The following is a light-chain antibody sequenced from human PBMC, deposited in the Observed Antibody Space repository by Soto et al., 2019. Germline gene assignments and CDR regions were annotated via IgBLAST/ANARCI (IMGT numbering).Light chain of an antibody. CDR1: SSNIGSNS. J-gene: IGLJ2*01. Sequence: QSVLTQPPSASGTPGQRVTISCSGSSSNIGSNSVNWYQQLPGTAPKLLIYTNNQRPSGVPDRFSGSKSGTSASLAISELQSDDEADYYCSAWDDSLNGVVFGGGTKLTVL. CDR2: TNN. CDR3: SAWDDSLNGVV. V-gene: IGLV1-44*01.